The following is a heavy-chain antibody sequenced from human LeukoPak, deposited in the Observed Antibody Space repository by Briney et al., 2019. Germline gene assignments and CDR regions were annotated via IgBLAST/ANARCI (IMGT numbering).Heavy chain of an antibody. CDR2: IYYSGST. J-gene: IGHJ4*02. Sequence: SQTLSLTCTVSGGSISSGDYYWSWIRQPPGKGLEWIGYIYYSGSTYYNPSLKSRVTISVDTSKNQFSLKLSPVTAADTAVYYCARVTRWLELRRQSPDYWGQGTLVTVSS. CDR3: ARVTRWLELRRQSPDY. D-gene: IGHD5-24*01. CDR1: GGSISSGDYY. V-gene: IGHV4-30-4*01.